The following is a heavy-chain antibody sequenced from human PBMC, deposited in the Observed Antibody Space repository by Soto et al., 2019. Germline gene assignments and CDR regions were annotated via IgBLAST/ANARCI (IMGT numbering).Heavy chain of an antibody. J-gene: IGHJ4*02. V-gene: IGHV1-3*01. CDR2: INAGNGNT. Sequence: ASVKVSCKASGYTFTSYAMHWVRQAPGQRLEWMGWINAGNGNTKYSQKFQGRVTITRDTSASTAYMELSSLRSEDTAVYYCATLSLYCSGGSCQRPFDYWGQGTLVTVSS. CDR1: GYTFTSYA. D-gene: IGHD2-15*01. CDR3: ATLSLYCSGGSCQRPFDY.